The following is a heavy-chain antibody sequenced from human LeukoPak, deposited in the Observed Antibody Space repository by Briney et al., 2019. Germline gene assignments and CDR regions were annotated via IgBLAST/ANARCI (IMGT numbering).Heavy chain of an antibody. CDR3: ARIPSFDFWSGSLFYYFDY. Sequence: GDSLKISCQAFGYSFTTYWIGWVRQIPGKGLECMGIFYPGDSDVRYSPSFQGQVTISADKSISTAYLQWSSLKASDTAMYYCARIPSFDFWSGSLFYYFDYWGQGTLVTVSS. CDR2: FYPGDSDV. CDR1: GYSFTTYW. V-gene: IGHV5-51*01. D-gene: IGHD3-3*01. J-gene: IGHJ4*02.